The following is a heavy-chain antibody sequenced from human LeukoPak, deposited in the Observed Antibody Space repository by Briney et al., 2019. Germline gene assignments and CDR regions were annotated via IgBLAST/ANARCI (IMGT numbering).Heavy chain of an antibody. D-gene: IGHD2-15*01. V-gene: IGHV1-2*02. CDR3: ARGGYCSGGSCYLMTGDY. CDR1: GYTFTGYY. Sequence: ASVKVSCKASGYTFTGYYMHWVRQAPGQGLEWMGWINPNSGGTNYAQKFQGRVTMTRDTSISTAYMELSRLRSDDTAVYYCARGGYCSGGSCYLMTGDYWGQGTLVTVSS. J-gene: IGHJ4*02. CDR2: INPNSGGT.